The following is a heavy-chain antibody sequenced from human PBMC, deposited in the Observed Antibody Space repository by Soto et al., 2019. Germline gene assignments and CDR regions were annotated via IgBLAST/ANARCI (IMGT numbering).Heavy chain of an antibody. Sequence: QVQLVQSGAEVKKPGASVKVSCKASGYTFTSYGISWVRHAPGQGLEWMGWISAYNGNTNYAQKLQGRVTMTTDTSTSTAYMELRSLRSDDTAVYYCARNSEIVVARDNWFDPWGQGTLVTVSS. D-gene: IGHD3-22*01. CDR1: GYTFTSYG. CDR3: ARNSEIVVARDNWFDP. J-gene: IGHJ5*02. CDR2: ISAYNGNT. V-gene: IGHV1-18*04.